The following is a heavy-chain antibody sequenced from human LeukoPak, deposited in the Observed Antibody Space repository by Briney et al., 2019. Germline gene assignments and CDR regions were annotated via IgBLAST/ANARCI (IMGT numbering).Heavy chain of an antibody. Sequence: SETLSLTCTVSGYSISSGYYWGWIRQPPGKGLEWIGSIYHSGSTYYNPSLKSRVTISVDTSKNQFSLKLHSVTAADSAVYYCARQAVMGATRWFDPWGQGTLVTVSS. CDR3: ARQAVMGATRWFDP. CDR1: GYSISSGYY. V-gene: IGHV4-38-2*02. CDR2: IYHSGST. D-gene: IGHD1-26*01. J-gene: IGHJ5*02.